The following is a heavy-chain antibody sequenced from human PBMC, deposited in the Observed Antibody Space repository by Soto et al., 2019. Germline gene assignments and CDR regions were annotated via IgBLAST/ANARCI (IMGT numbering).Heavy chain of an antibody. J-gene: IGHJ4*02. D-gene: IGHD3-22*01. CDR1: GFAFPSSA. CDR2: IVVGSGNT. Sequence: GASVKVSCKASGFAFPSSAVHGVRQTREQHLEWIGWIVVGSGNTNSAQKFQERVTFTRDMSTSTVYMELSRLKFEDTAVYYCAIRYYYDTSGPYPPNYWGQAILVTVSS. V-gene: IGHV1-58*01. CDR3: AIRYYYDTSGPYPPNY.